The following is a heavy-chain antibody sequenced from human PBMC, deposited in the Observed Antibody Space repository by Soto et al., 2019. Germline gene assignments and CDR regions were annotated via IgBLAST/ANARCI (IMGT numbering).Heavy chain of an antibody. CDR3: ARVVVVADNFEYFQH. V-gene: IGHV4-59*01. D-gene: IGHD2-15*01. Sequence: SETLSLTCTVSGGSISSYYWSWIRQPPGKGLEWIGYIYYSGSTNYNPSLKSRVTISVDTSKNQFSLKLSSVTAADTAVYYCARVVVVADNFEYFQHWGQGTLVTVSS. CDR1: GGSISSYY. CDR2: IYYSGST. J-gene: IGHJ1*01.